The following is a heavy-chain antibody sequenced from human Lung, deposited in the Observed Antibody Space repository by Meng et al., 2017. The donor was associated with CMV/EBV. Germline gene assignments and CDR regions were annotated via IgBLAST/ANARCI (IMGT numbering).Heavy chain of an antibody. V-gene: IGHV1-69*13. Sequence: SVXVSCKASGGTFSTYVFSWVRQAPGQGLEWLGGIIPMFGTTTYAQKFQGRLNITADDSTRTADMYLSSLTSEDTAVYYCARHAEDYYDSRDFSPYDHXGQGXLVTVSS. CDR1: GGTFSTYV. CDR2: IIPMFGTT. CDR3: ARHAEDYYDSRDFSPYDH. J-gene: IGHJ5*02. D-gene: IGHD3-22*01.